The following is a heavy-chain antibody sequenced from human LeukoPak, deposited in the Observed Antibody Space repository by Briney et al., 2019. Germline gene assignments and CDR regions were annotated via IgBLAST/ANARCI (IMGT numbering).Heavy chain of an antibody. J-gene: IGHJ4*02. CDR2: IWYDGSNK. D-gene: IGHD3-3*01. CDR1: GFTFSSYG. Sequence: PGGSLRLSCAASGFTFSSYGMHWVRQAPGKGLEWVAVIWYDGSNKYYADSVKGRFTISRDNSKNTLYLQMNSLRAEDTAVYYCAVTWSGYYTLDYWGQGTLVTVSS. CDR3: AVTWSGYYTLDY. V-gene: IGHV3-30*02.